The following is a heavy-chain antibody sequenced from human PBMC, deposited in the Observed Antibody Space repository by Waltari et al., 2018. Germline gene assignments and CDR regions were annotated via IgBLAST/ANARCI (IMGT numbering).Heavy chain of an antibody. CDR2: IYYSGST. CDR1: GGSISSSSYY. J-gene: IGHJ6*03. Sequence: QLQLQESGPGLVKPSETLSLTCPVSGGSISSSSYYWGWIRQPPGKGMGWIGSIYYSGSTYYNPSLKSRVTISVDTSKNQFSLKLSSVTAADTAVYYCARHFSDYYDFWSGYYRGPYYYYMDVWGKGTTVTVSS. CDR3: ARHFSDYYDFWSGYYRGPYYYYMDV. D-gene: IGHD3-3*01. V-gene: IGHV4-39*07.